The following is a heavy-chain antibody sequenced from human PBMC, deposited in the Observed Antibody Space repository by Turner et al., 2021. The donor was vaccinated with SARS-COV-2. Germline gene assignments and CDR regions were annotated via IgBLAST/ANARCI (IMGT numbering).Heavy chain of an antibody. Sequence: QVQLVESGGGVVQPGRSLRLSCAASGFTFSSYGMHWVRQAPGKGLEGVAVIWYDGSNKYYADSVKGRFTISRDNSKNTLYLQMNSLRAEDTAVYYCARDLFQDYGSGSYRLDNWGQGTLVTVSS. CDR3: ARDLFQDYGSGSYRLDN. J-gene: IGHJ4*02. V-gene: IGHV3-33*01. CDR1: GFTFSSYG. D-gene: IGHD3-10*01. CDR2: IWYDGSNK.